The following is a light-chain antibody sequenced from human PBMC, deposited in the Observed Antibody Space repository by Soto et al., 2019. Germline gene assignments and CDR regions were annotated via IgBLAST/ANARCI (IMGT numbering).Light chain of an antibody. CDR2: DAS. Sequence: EIVLTQSPATLSLSPGERATLSCRASQSVSTYLAWYQQKPGQAPRLLLYDASNRATGLPARFSGGGSGIDFTLTISRVEPEDFAVYYWQQRGDLEGLTFGPGNKVDIK. J-gene: IGKJ3*01. V-gene: IGKV3-11*01. CDR3: QQRGDLEGLT. CDR1: QSVSTY.